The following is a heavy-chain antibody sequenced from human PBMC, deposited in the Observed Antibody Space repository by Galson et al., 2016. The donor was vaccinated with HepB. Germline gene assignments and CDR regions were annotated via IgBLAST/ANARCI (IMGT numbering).Heavy chain of an antibody. Sequence: SLRLSCAASGFAFSETWMNWVRQAPGEGLEWVARIKSKNNGGTREYAAPVKGRFTISRDDSENMIYLQMNSLKIEDTAVYFCTADTYRSSAWSNDYWGQGTLVTVSS. CDR3: TADTYRSSAWSNDY. CDR1: GFAFSETW. J-gene: IGHJ4*02. D-gene: IGHD6-19*01. V-gene: IGHV3-15*07. CDR2: IKSKNNGGTR.